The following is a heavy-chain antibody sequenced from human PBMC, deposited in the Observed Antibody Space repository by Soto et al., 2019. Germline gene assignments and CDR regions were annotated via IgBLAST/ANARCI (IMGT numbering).Heavy chain of an antibody. D-gene: IGHD4-17*01. CDR1: GYTFTRYY. J-gene: IGHJ4*02. CDR3: ARDVLDYDDYYLPDH. Sequence: QVQLVQSGAEVKKPGASVKVACKASGYTFTRYYIHWVRQAPGQGLEWMVIINPGGGNTRIARKSQGRVIMTRDTSTNTVYMELSSLLAEDTAVYFCARDVLDYDDYYLPDHWGQGTMVTVSS. V-gene: IGHV1-46*03. CDR2: INPGGGNT.